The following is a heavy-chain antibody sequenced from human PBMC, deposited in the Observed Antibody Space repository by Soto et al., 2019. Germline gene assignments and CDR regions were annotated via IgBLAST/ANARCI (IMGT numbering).Heavy chain of an antibody. D-gene: IGHD1-26*01. J-gene: IGHJ4*02. Sequence: PSETLSLTCTVSGGSISSTNWWTWVRQPPGKGLEWIGEIYPSGNINYNPSLKSRVTMSVDKSKNQFSLTLNSVTAADTAVYYCARGVSGIYLYYFDYWGQGTLVTVSS. CDR3: ARGVSGIYLYYFDY. V-gene: IGHV4-4*02. CDR1: GGSISSTNW. CDR2: IYPSGNI.